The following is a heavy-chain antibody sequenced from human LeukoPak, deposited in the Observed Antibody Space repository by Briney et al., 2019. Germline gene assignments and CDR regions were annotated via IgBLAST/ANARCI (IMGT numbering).Heavy chain of an antibody. Sequence: SETLSLTCTVSGGSISSSSYYWGWIRQPPGKGLEWIGSIYYSGSTYYNPSLKSRVTISVDTSKNQFSLKLSSVTAADTAVYYCARRGGYYFDYWGQGTLVTVSS. V-gene: IGHV4-39*01. D-gene: IGHD3-16*01. CDR1: GGSISSSSYY. CDR2: IYYSGST. J-gene: IGHJ4*02. CDR3: ARRGGYYFDY.